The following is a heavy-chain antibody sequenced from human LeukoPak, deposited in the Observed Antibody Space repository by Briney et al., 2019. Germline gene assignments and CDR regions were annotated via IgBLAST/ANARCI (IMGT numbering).Heavy chain of an antibody. J-gene: IGHJ4*02. V-gene: IGHV3-21*01. CDR1: GFTFSSYA. CDR3: ARDRALSYSSSWYPPWVY. CDR2: ISSSSSYI. D-gene: IGHD6-13*01. Sequence: GGSLRLSCAASGFTFSSYAMSWVRQAPGKGLEWVSSISSSSSYIYYADSVKGRFTISRDNAKNSLYLQMNSLRAEDTAVYYCARDRALSYSSSWYPPWVYWGQGTLVTVSS.